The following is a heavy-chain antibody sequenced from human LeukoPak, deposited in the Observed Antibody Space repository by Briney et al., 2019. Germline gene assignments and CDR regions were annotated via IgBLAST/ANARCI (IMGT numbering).Heavy chain of an antibody. D-gene: IGHD3-10*01. V-gene: IGHV4-30-2*01. CDR1: GGSTSSGGYS. J-gene: IGHJ5*02. CDR3: ARARPPSITMVRGVNYNWFDP. Sequence: SQTLSLTCAVSGGSTSSGGYSWSWIRQPPGKGLEWIGYIYHSGSTYYNPSLKSRVTISVDRSKNQFSLKLSSVTAADTAVYYCARARPPSITMVRGVNYNWFDPWGQGTLVTVSS. CDR2: IYHSGST.